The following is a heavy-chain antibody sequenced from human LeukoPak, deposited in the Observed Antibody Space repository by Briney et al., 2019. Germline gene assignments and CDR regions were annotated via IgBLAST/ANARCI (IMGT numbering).Heavy chain of an antibody. CDR1: GYTFTGYY. CDR2: INPNSGGT. D-gene: IGHD3-3*01. Sequence: ASVKVSCKASGYTFTGYYMHWVRQAPGQGLEWMGWINPNSGGTNYAQKFQGRVTMTRDTSISTAYMELSRLTSDDTAMYYCARGKGITISPYYYYKDVWGKGTTVTVSS. V-gene: IGHV1-2*02. CDR3: ARGKGITISPYYYYKDV. J-gene: IGHJ6*03.